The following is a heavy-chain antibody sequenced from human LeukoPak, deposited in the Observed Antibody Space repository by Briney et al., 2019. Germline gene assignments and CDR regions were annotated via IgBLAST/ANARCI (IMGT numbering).Heavy chain of an antibody. J-gene: IGHJ3*02. CDR2: SYYSGST. CDR1: GGSISSSSYY. V-gene: IGHV4-39*07. Sequence: SETLSLTCTVSGGSISSSSYYWGWIRQPPGKGLEWIGSSYYSGSTNYNPSLKSRVTISVDTSKNQFSLKLSSVTAADTAVYYCARPYYDSSGYHDAFDIWGQGTMVTVSS. CDR3: ARPYYDSSGYHDAFDI. D-gene: IGHD3-22*01.